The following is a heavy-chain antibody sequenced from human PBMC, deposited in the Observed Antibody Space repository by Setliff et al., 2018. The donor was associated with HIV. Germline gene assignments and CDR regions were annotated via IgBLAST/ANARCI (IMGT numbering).Heavy chain of an antibody. CDR3: ARASGGNSVENGFDI. D-gene: IGHD1-26*01. CDR2: ISAYNGNT. Sequence: ASVKVSCKASGYTFTSYGISWVRQAPGQGLEWMGWISAYNGNTNYAQKLQGRVTMTTDTSTRTAYMEMRGLTYDDTAVYYCARASGGNSVENGFDIWGQGTMVTVS. V-gene: IGHV1-18*01. CDR1: GYTFTSYG. J-gene: IGHJ3*02.